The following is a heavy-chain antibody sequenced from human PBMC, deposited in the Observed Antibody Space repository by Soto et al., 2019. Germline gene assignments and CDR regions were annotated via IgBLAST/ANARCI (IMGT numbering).Heavy chain of an antibody. J-gene: IGHJ6*02. D-gene: IGHD3-22*01. CDR2: IIPIFGTA. CDR1: GGTFSSYA. V-gene: IGHV1-69*12. CDR3: ARDLPLGVSVVVMAMDV. Sequence: QVQLVQSGAEVKKPGSSVKVSCKASGGTFSSYAISWVRQAPGQGLEWMGGIIPIFGTANYAQKFQGRVTITAGESTSTAYMELRSRRSEDTAVYYCARDLPLGVSVVVMAMDVWGQGTTVTVSS.